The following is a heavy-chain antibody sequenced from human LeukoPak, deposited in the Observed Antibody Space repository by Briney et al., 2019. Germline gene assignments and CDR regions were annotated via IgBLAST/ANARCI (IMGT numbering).Heavy chain of an antibody. CDR2: ISWNSGSI. Sequence: PGGSLRLSCAASGFTFDDYAMHWVRQAPGKGLEWVSGISWNSGSIGYADSVKGRFTISRDNAKNSLYLQMNSLRAEDTALYYCARSYSSGWYGYFDYWGQGTLVTVSS. CDR3: ARSYSSGWYGYFDY. D-gene: IGHD6-19*01. CDR1: GFTFDDYA. J-gene: IGHJ4*02. V-gene: IGHV3-9*01.